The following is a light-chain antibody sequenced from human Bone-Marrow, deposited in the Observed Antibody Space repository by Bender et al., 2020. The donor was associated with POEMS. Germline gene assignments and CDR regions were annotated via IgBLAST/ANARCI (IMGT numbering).Light chain of an antibody. V-gene: IGLV1-51*01. J-gene: IGLJ3*02. CDR2: DHY. CDR1: TSNIGSNF. CDR3: SSYTDSSTLVV. Sequence: QSALTQPPSVSAAPGQTVSISCSGSTSNIGSNFVSWYQQFPGTAPKLLIYDHYKRPSGVSNHFSGSKSGNTASLTISGLQAEDEADYYCSSYTDSSTLVVFGGGTKLTVL.